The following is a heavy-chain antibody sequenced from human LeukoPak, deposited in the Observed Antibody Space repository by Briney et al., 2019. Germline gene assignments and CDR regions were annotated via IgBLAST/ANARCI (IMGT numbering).Heavy chain of an antibody. CDR1: GGSISSYY. J-gene: IGHJ5*02. D-gene: IGHD2-15*01. CDR2: IYYSGST. CDR3: ARMVGCSGGSCYWFDP. Sequence: SETLSLTCTVSGGSISSYYWSWIRQPPGKGLEWIGYIYYSGSTNYNPSLKSRVTISVDTSKNQFSLKPSSVTAADTAVYYCARMVGCSGGSCYWFDPWSQGTLVTVSS. V-gene: IGHV4-59*01.